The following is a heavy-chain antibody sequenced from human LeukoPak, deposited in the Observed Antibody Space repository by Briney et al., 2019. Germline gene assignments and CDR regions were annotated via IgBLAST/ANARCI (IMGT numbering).Heavy chain of an antibody. CDR3: ATTGIARGPPGY. Sequence: PSETLSFTCAVYGGSFSGYYWSWIRQPPGKGLEWIGEINHSGSTNYNPSLKSRVTISVDTSKNQFSLKLSSVTVADTAVYYCATTGIARGPPGYRGQGTLVTVYS. D-gene: IGHD6-13*01. CDR1: GGSFSGYY. J-gene: IGHJ4*02. CDR2: INHSGST. V-gene: IGHV4-34*01.